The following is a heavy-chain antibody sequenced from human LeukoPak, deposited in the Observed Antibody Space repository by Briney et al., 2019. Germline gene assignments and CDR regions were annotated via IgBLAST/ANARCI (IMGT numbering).Heavy chain of an antibody. J-gene: IGHJ4*02. D-gene: IGHD6-19*01. CDR3: ARHSREVAVGLDY. V-gene: IGHV1-8*01. CDR2: MNSNSGNT. CDR1: GYTFTSYD. Sequence: ASVKVSCKASGYTFTSYDIKSVRQATGQELEWMGWMNSNSGNTGYAKKFQGRVTMTRNTSISTAYMELSRLRSEDTAVYYCARHSREVAVGLDYWGQGTLVTVSS.